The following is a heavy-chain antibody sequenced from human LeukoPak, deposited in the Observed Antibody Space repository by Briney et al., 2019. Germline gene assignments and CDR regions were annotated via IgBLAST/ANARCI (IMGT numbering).Heavy chain of an antibody. CDR3: ARGRYCSSTSCYKGKGFDP. CDR1: GYTFTSYA. J-gene: IGHJ5*02. D-gene: IGHD2-2*02. V-gene: IGHV1-3*01. CDR2: INAGNGNT. Sequence: GASVKVSCKASGYTFTSYAMHWVRQAPGQRLEWMGWINAGNGNTKYSQKFQGRVTITRDTSASTAYMELSSLRSEDTAVYYCARGRYCSSTSCYKGKGFDPWGQGTLVTVSS.